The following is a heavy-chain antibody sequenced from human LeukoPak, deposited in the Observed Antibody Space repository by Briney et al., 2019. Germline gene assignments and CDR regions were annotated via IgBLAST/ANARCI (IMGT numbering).Heavy chain of an antibody. Sequence: GASVKVSCKASANTLGYYIHWVRQAPGQGLEWMGWINPNSGGTNYAQKFQGRVTMTRDTSISTAFMELSRLRSDDTAVYYCASDLGGSGGYWGQGTLVTVSS. D-gene: IGHD2-15*01. CDR2: INPNSGGT. J-gene: IGHJ4*02. V-gene: IGHV1-2*02. CDR1: ANTLGYY. CDR3: ASDLGGSGGY.